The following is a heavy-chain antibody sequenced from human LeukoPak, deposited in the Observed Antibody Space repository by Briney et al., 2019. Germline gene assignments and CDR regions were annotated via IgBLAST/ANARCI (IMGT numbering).Heavy chain of an antibody. CDR3: ARVGYCTNGVCYGDAFDI. D-gene: IGHD2-8*01. Sequence: GASVKVSCKASGYTFTSYYMHWVRQAPGQGLEWMGIINPSGGSTSYAQKFQGRVTMTRDMSTSTVYMELSSLRSEDTAVYYCARVGYCTNGVCYGDAFDIWGQGTMVTVSS. J-gene: IGHJ3*02. V-gene: IGHV1-46*01. CDR2: INPSGGST. CDR1: GYTFTSYY.